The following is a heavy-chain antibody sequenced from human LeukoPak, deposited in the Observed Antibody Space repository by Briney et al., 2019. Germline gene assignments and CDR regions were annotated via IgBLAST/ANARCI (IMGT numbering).Heavy chain of an antibody. CDR3: ARDYSSTSRNAFDI. D-gene: IGHD2-2*01. V-gene: IGHV3-11*01. CDR1: GFIVNSNF. CDR2: ISSSGSTI. Sequence: PGGSLRLSCAASGFIVNSNFMSWVRQAPGKGLEWVSYISSSGSTIYYADSVKGRFTISRDNAKNSLYLQMNSLRAEDTAVYYCARDYSSTSRNAFDIWGQGTMVTVSS. J-gene: IGHJ3*02.